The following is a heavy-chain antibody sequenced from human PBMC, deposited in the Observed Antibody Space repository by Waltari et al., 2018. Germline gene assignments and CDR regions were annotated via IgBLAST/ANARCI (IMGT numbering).Heavy chain of an antibody. CDR3: ARGPPAAEGGY. V-gene: IGHV4-38-2*02. J-gene: IGHJ4*02. CDR1: DYSISSGYY. D-gene: IGHD2-2*01. Sequence: QVQLQESGPGLVKPSETLSLTCTVSDYSISSGYYWGWIRQPPGKGLEWIGSIYHSGSTYYNPSLKSRVTISVDTSKNQFSLKLSSVTAADTAVYYCARGPPAAEGGYWGQGTLVTVSS. CDR2: IYHSGST.